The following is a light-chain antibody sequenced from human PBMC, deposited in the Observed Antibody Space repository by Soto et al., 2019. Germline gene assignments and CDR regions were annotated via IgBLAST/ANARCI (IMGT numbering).Light chain of an antibody. CDR3: RSYTSSSTHLYV. CDR1: SSDVGGYNY. J-gene: IGLJ1*01. Sequence: QSALTQPASVSGSPGQSITISCTGTSSDVGGYNYVSWYQQHPGKAPKLMIYDVSNRPSGVSNRFSGSKSGNTASLTISGLQAEDEADYYCRSYTSSSTHLYVFGTGTKLTVL. CDR2: DVS. V-gene: IGLV2-14*01.